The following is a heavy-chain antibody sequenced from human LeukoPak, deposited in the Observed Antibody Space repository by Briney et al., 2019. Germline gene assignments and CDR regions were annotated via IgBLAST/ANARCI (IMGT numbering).Heavy chain of an antibody. D-gene: IGHD2-15*01. CDR3: ARGWDCSGGSCNSGVPHFDY. CDR2: INHNGST. CDR1: GGSFSGYY. J-gene: IGHJ4*02. V-gene: IGHV4-34*01. Sequence: SETLSLTCGVYGGSFSGYYGRWIRQSPGKGREGIAEINHNGSTNYNPSLKRRATISVDMSKNQIFLTLRSVTAADTAVYYCARGWDCSGGSCNSGVPHFDYWGQGSLVTVSS.